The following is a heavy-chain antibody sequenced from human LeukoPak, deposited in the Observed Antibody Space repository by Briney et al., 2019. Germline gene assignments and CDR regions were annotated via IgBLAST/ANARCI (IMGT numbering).Heavy chain of an antibody. V-gene: IGHV3-30*02. J-gene: IGHJ4*02. CDR2: IRFDGSNK. CDR3: AKGTQWLQDN. Sequence: GGSLRLSCAASGFTFKDYGMHWVRQAPGKGLEWVTFIRFDGSNKYYADSVKGRFTISRDNSKNTLYLQMDSLRPDDTAMYYCAKGTQWLQDNWGQGTLVTVSS. CDR1: GFTFKDYG. D-gene: IGHD6-19*01.